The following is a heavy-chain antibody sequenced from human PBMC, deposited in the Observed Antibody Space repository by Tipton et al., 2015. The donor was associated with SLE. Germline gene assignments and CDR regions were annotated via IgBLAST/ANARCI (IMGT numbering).Heavy chain of an antibody. CDR1: GGSFSGYY. Sequence: TLSLTCAVYGGSFSGYYRSWIRQPPGKGLEWIGYIYYSGSTYYNPSLKSRVTISVDTSKNQFSLKLSSVTAADTAVYYCAPGDFWSRWGQGTLVTVSS. CDR3: APGDFWSR. V-gene: IGHV4-34*11. D-gene: IGHD3-3*01. CDR2: IYYSGST. J-gene: IGHJ4*02.